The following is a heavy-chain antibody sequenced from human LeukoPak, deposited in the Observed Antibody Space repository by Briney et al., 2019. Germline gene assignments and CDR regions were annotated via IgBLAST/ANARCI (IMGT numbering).Heavy chain of an antibody. CDR1: GCTFSSYA. CDR2: ISGSGGST. CDR3: AKGRKRTTVTTFDY. D-gene: IGHD4-17*01. V-gene: IGHV3-23*01. J-gene: IGHJ4*02. Sequence: GGSLRLSCAASGCTFSSYAMSWARRAPGKGLEWVSAISGSGGSTYYADSVKGRFTISRDNSKNTLYLQMNSLRAEDTAVYYCAKGRKRTTVTTFDYWGQGTLVTVSS.